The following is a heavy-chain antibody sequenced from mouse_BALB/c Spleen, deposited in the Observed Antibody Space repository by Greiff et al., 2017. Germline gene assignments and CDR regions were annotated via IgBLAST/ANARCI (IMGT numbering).Heavy chain of an antibody. V-gene: IGHV5-6-4*01. CDR2: ISSGGSYT. Sequence: DVMLVESGGGLVKPGGSLKLSCAASGFTFSSYTMSWVRQTPEKRLEWVATISSGGSYTYYPDSVKGRFTISRDNAKNTLYLQMSSLKSEDTAMYYCTRDPVFDYWGQGTTLTVSS. J-gene: IGHJ2*01. CDR1: GFTFSSYT. CDR3: TRDPVFDY.